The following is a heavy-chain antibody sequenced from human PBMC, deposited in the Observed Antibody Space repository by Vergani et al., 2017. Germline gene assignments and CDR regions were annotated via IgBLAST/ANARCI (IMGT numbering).Heavy chain of an antibody. J-gene: IGHJ6*03. CDR1: GASIRSSNYY. V-gene: IGHV4-39*01. D-gene: IGHD2-2*01. CDR2: IYYSGST. CDR3: ARGRCSSTSCYRYYMDV. Sequence: QLQLQESGPGLVKPSATLSLTCSVSGASIRSSNYYWGWIRQPPGKGLEWIASIYYSGSTYYNPSLKSRVTISVDTSKNQFSLKLSSVTAADTAVYYCARGRCSSTSCYRYYMDVWGKGTTVTVSS.